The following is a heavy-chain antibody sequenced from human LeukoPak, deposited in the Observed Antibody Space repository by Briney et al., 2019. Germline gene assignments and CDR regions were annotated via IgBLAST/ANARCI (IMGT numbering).Heavy chain of an antibody. J-gene: IGHJ4*02. CDR3: ATEYYDFWSGYYNKGDY. V-gene: IGHV3-74*01. CDR1: GFTFSSYW. Sequence: GGSLRLSCAASGFTFSSYWMHWVRQAPGKGLVWVSRINSDGSSTNYADSVKGRFTISRDNAKNTLYLQMNSLRAEDTAVYFCATEYYDFWSGYYNKGDYWGQGTLVTVSS. D-gene: IGHD3-3*01. CDR2: INSDGSST.